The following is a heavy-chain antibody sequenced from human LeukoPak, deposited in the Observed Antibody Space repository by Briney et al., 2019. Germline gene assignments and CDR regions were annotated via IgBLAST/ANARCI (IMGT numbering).Heavy chain of an antibody. Sequence: SETLSLTCTVSGGSISSSSYYWGWIRQPPGKGLEWIGSIYYSGSTYYNPSLKSRVTISVDTSKNQFSLKLSSVTAADTAVYYCARGYCSGGSCPSFGYWGQGTLVTVSS. J-gene: IGHJ4*02. CDR3: ARGYCSGGSCPSFGY. CDR1: GGSISSSSYY. CDR2: IYYSGST. D-gene: IGHD2-15*01. V-gene: IGHV4-39*07.